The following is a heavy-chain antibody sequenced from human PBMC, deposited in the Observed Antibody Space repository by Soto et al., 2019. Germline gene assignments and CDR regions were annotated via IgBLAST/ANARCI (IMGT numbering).Heavy chain of an antibody. D-gene: IGHD3-10*01. V-gene: IGHV1-3*01. CDR1: GYTFTSYA. J-gene: IGHJ4*02. Sequence: ASVKVSCKASGYTFTSYAMHWVRQAPGQRLEWMGWINAGNGNTKYSQKFQGRLTMTTDTSTTTAYMELTNLRSDDTAVYYCARDLFGELPNWGQGTQVTVSS. CDR2: INAGNGNT. CDR3: ARDLFGELPN.